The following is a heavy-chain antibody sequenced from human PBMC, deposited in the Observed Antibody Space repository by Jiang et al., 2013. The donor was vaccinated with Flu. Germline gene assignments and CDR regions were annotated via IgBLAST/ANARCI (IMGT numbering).Heavy chain of an antibody. J-gene: IGHJ3*02. D-gene: IGHD6-25*01. CDR3: RRTVEASASGDAFDI. CDR1: GFNFSNYE. Sequence: VQLVESGGGVIQPGGSLRLSCAASGFNFSNYEMNWVRQAPGKGLEWVGRVQSKASGEITDYAESVEGRFSISRDDSKHTVYLDMSLLTTGDSGIYYCRRTVEASASGDAFDIWGQGTMVTVSS. CDR2: VQSKASGEIT. V-gene: IGHV3-15*01.